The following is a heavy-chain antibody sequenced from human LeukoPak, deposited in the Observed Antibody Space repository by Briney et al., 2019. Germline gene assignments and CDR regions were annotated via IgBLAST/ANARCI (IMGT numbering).Heavy chain of an antibody. Sequence: KSSETLSLTCTGSGASIRSYYWSWIRQPPGKGLEWIGYISYSGNTNYNPSLKSRVTISVDTSKNQFSLKLSSVTAADTSVYYCARVFYSGYDSLDYWGQGTLVTVSS. V-gene: IGHV4-59*12. CDR3: ARVFYSGYDSLDY. D-gene: IGHD5-12*01. J-gene: IGHJ4*02. CDR1: GASIRSYY. CDR2: ISYSGNT.